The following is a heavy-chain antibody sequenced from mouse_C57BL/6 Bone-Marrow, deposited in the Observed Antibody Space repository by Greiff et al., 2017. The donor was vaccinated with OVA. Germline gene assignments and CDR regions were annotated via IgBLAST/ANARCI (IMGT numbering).Heavy chain of an antibody. CDR2: IHPNSGST. J-gene: IGHJ2*01. CDR1: GYTFTSYW. CDR3: ARSYYGSSHLFDY. V-gene: IGHV1-64*01. Sequence: QVQLQQPGAELVKPGASVKLSCKASGYTFTSYWMHWVKQRPGQGLEWIGMIHPNSGSTNYNEKFKSKATLTVDKSSSTAYMQLSSLTSEDSAVYYCARSYYGSSHLFDYWGQGTTLTVSS. D-gene: IGHD1-1*01.